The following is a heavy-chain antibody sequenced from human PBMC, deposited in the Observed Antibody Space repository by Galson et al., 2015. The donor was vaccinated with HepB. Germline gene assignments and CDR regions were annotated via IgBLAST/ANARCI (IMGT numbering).Heavy chain of an antibody. V-gene: IGHV3-21*01. CDR1: GFTFSSYS. J-gene: IGHJ4*02. CDR3: AREISGWYPAGGF. CDR2: IRSSSSYI. D-gene: IGHD6-19*01. Sequence: SLRLSCAASGFTFSSYSMHWVRQAPGKGLEWVSSIRSSSSYIYYADSVKGRFTISRDNAQNSLYLKMNSLRAEDTAVYYCAREISGWYPAGGFWGQGTLVTVSS.